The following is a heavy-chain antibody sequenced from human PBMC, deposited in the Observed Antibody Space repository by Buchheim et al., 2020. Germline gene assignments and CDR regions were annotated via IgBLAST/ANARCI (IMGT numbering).Heavy chain of an antibody. V-gene: IGHV4-59*01. J-gene: IGHJ4*02. D-gene: IGHD2-2*01. Sequence: QVQLQESGPGLVKPSETLSLTCTVSGGSISSYYWSWIRQPPGKGLEWIGYIYYSGSTNYNPSLKSRVTISVDTSKNQFSLKLSSVTAADTAVYYCASAYCSSTSCYFDYWGQGTL. CDR2: IYYSGST. CDR1: GGSISSYY. CDR3: ASAYCSSTSCYFDY.